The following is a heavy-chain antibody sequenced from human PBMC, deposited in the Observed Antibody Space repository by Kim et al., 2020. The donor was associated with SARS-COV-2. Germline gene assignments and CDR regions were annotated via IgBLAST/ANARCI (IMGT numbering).Heavy chain of an antibody. CDR3: ARDQAYYYGSGSYLPYYYYGMDV. D-gene: IGHD3-10*01. CDR1: GFTFSSYW. J-gene: IGHJ6*02. V-gene: IGHV3-7*03. CDR2: IKQDGSEK. Sequence: GGSLRLSCAASGFTFSSYWMSWVRQAPGKGLEWVANIKQDGSEKYYVDSVKGRFTISRDNAKNSLYLQMNSLRAEDTAVYYCARDQAYYYGSGSYLPYYYYGMDVWGQGTTVTVSS.